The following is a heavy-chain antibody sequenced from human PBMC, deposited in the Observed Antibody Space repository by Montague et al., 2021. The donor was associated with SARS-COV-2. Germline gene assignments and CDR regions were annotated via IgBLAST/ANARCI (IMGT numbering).Heavy chain of an antibody. Sequence: TLSLTCTVSGGSISSGGYYWSWIRQHPGKGLEWIGYIYYSGSTYCNPSLKSRVTISVDTSKNQFSLKLSSVTAADTAVYYCARVNTVRVYWFDPWGQGTLVTVSS. CDR3: ARVNTVRVYWFDP. V-gene: IGHV4-31*03. J-gene: IGHJ5*02. CDR1: GGSISSGGYY. CDR2: IYYSGST. D-gene: IGHD4-11*01.